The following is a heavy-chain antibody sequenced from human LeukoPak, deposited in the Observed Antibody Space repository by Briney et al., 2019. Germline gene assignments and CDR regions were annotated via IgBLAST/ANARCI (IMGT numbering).Heavy chain of an antibody. CDR1: GFSVSAHY. CDR2: LYTGGDT. CDR3: ARGVNTVFDY. D-gene: IGHD4-11*01. Sequence: PGGSLRLSCAVSGFSVSAHYMSWVRQAPGKGLECVSFLYTGGDTYYADSVKGRFTISRDNAKNSLYLQMNSLRADDTAVYYCARGVNTVFDYWGQGTLVTVSS. V-gene: IGHV3-53*01. J-gene: IGHJ4*02.